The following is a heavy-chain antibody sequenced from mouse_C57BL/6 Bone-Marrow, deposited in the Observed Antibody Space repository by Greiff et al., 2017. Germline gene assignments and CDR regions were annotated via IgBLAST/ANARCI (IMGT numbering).Heavy chain of an antibody. D-gene: IGHD4-1*01. V-gene: IGHV1-64*01. CDR2: IHPNSGST. J-gene: IGHJ3*01. CDR3: ARERSGAWFAY. Sequence: QVQLQQPGAELVKPGASVKLSCKASGYTFTSYWMHWVKQRPGQGLEWIGMIHPNSGSTNYNEKFKSKATLTVAKSSSTAYMQLSSLTSEDSAVYDCARERSGAWFAYWGQGTLVTVSA. CDR1: GYTFTSYW.